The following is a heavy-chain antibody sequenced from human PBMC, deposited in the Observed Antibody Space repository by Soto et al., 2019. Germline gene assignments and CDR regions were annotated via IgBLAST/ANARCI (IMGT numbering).Heavy chain of an antibody. V-gene: IGHV3-48*03. D-gene: IGHD2-21*01. CDR3: ARETFVVVSETVQYFFGMDV. Sequence: GGSLRLSCVASGFSFSGDGMNWVRPAPGKGLERISYISHSGSSKYYADSVRGRFTISRDNAKNSLYLQISSLRGDDSAVYLCARETFVVVSETVQYFFGMDVWGQGTRVTVSS. CDR2: ISHSGSSK. J-gene: IGHJ6*02. CDR1: GFSFSGDG.